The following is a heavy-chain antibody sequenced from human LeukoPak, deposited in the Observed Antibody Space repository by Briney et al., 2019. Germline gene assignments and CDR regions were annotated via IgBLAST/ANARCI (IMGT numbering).Heavy chain of an antibody. CDR2: INHSGST. CDR1: GGSFSGYY. Sequence: SETLSLTCAVYGGSFSGYYWSWIRQPPGKGLEWIGEINHSGSTNYNPSLKSRVTMSVDTSKNQFSLKLSSVTAADTAVYYCAREGWRGVSVWSGYFDYWGQGTLVTVSS. V-gene: IGHV4-34*01. CDR3: AREGWRGVSVWSGYFDY. J-gene: IGHJ4*02. D-gene: IGHD3-3*01.